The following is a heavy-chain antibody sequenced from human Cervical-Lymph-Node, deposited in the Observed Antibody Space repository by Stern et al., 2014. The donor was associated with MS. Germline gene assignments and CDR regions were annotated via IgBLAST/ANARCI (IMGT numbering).Heavy chain of an antibody. CDR2: IYHSGST. V-gene: IGHV4-38-2*02. Sequence: QVQLQESGPGLVKPSETLSLTCTVSRYSINSDYYWGWIRQPPGKGLEWIGSIYHSGSTYYNSSLKSRVTISVDTSKNHFPLKLSSVPAADTAVYYCARARAIAVAFDLWGRGTLVTVSS. D-gene: IGHD6-19*01. CDR3: ARARAIAVAFDL. CDR1: RYSINSDYY. J-gene: IGHJ2*01.